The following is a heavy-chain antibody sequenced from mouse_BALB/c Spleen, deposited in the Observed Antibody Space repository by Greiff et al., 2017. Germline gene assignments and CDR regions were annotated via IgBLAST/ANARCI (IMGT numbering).Heavy chain of an antibody. CDR3: ARSYGSSYYYAMDY. CDR2: INPSNGGT. V-gene: IGHV1S81*02. D-gene: IGHD1-1*01. Sequence: QVQLQQPGAELVKPGASVKLSCKASGYTFTSYWMHWVKLRPGQGFEWIGEINPSNGGTNYNEKFKRKATLTVDKSSSTAYMQLSSLTSEDSAVYYCARSYGSSYYYAMDYWGQGTSVTVSS. CDR1: GYTFTSYW. J-gene: IGHJ4*01.